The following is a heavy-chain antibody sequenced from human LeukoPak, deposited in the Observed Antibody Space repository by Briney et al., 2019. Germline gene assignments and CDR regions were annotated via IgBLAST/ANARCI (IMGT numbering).Heavy chain of an antibody. CDR3: AREGDYYDSSGYYYRIYFQH. Sequence: SETLSLTCTVSGGSISSGDYYWSWIRQPPGKGLEWIGSIYCSGSTYYNPSLKSRVTISVDTSKNQFSLKLSSVTAADTAVYYCAREGDYYDSSGYYYRIYFQHWGQGTLVTVSS. D-gene: IGHD3-22*01. CDR1: GGSISSGDYY. J-gene: IGHJ1*01. V-gene: IGHV4-39*07. CDR2: IYCSGST.